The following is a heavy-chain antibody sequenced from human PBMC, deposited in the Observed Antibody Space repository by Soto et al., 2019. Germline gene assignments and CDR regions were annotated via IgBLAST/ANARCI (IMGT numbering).Heavy chain of an antibody. D-gene: IGHD3-16*01. CDR3: ARLPSRHWVDY. CDR2: MFHRGDT. Sequence: SETLSLTCDVSGFSISSGYYWGWIRQSPGEGLEWIASMFHRGDTLYNPSLKSRVTIAVDTSKNQVSLEMTSVTAADTAIYYCARLPSRHWVDYWGQGALVTVSS. J-gene: IGHJ4*02. V-gene: IGHV4-38-2*01. CDR1: GFSISSGYY.